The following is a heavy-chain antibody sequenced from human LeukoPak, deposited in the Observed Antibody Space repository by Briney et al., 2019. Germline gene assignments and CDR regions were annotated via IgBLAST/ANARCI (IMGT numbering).Heavy chain of an antibody. CDR2: ISYDGSDK. Sequence: GGSLRLSCAASGFTFSSDGMHWVRQAPGKGLEWVAVISYDGSDKYYADSVKGRFTISRDNSKNTLYLQMNSLRVEDTAVYYCAKGWGNFHYWGQGTLVTVSS. CDR3: AKGWGNFHY. CDR1: GFTFSSDG. V-gene: IGHV3-30*18. D-gene: IGHD3-16*01. J-gene: IGHJ4*02.